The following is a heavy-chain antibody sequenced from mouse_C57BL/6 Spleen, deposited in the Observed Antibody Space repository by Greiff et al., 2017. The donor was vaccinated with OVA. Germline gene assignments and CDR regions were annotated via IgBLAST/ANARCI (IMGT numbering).Heavy chain of an antibody. V-gene: IGHV5-17*01. CDR3: ARWGDGSRGYAMGD. J-gene: IGHJ4*01. CDR2: ISSGSSTI. D-gene: IGHD1-1*01. Sequence: VQLKESGGGLVKPGGSLKLSCAASGFTFSDYGMHWVRQAPEKGLEWVAYISSGSSTIYYADPVKGRFTISRDNAKNTLFLQMTSLRSEDTAMYYCARWGDGSRGYAMGDWGQGTSVTVSS. CDR1: GFTFSDYG.